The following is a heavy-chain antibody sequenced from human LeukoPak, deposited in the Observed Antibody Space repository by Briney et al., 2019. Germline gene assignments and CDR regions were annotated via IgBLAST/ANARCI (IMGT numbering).Heavy chain of an antibody. CDR3: ARASISSPNTAMVDFDY. J-gene: IGHJ4*02. D-gene: IGHD5-18*01. CDR1: GGSISSYY. CDR2: IYDSGST. V-gene: IGHV4-59*01. Sequence: LETLSLTCTVSGGSISSYYWSWIRQPPGKGLEWIGYIYDSGSTNYNPSLKSRVTISVDTSKNQFSLKLSSVTAADTAVYYCARASISSPNTAMVDFDYWGQGTLVTVSS.